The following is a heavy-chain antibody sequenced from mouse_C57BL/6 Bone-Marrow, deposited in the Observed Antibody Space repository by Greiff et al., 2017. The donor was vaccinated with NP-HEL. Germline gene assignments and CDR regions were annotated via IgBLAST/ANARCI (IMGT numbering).Heavy chain of an antibody. J-gene: IGHJ4*01. CDR3: ASSLLTTVVATDAMDY. CDR2: ISSGSSTI. V-gene: IGHV5-17*01. CDR1: GFTFSDYG. D-gene: IGHD1-1*01. Sequence: EVMLVESGGGLVKPGGSLKLSCAASGFTFSDYGMHWVRQAPEKGLEWVAYISSGSSTIYYADTVKGRFTISRDNAKNTLFLQMTSLRSEDTAMYYCASSLLTTVVATDAMDYWGQGTSVTVSS.